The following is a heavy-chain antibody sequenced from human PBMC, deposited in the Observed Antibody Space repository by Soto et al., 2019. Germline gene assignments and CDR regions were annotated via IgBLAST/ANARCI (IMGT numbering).Heavy chain of an antibody. Sequence: GESLKISCQASGYTFSKYWIAWVRQVPGKGLEYVGIVYPGDSDTRYSPSFQGQVTISADKSITTTYLQWSSLKASDTAIYYCARLFDTSGWYDYWGQGTLVTVSS. V-gene: IGHV5-51*01. CDR3: ARLFDTSGWYDY. J-gene: IGHJ4*02. CDR1: GYTFSKYW. CDR2: VYPGDSDT. D-gene: IGHD6-19*01.